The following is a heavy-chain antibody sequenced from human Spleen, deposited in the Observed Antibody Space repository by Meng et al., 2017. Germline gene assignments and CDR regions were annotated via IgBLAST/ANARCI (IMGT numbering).Heavy chain of an antibody. CDR2: IYNSGHT. V-gene: IGHV4-38-2*01. J-gene: IGHJ4*02. Sequence: SETLSLTCSVSGYSISSGYFWGWIRQPPGKGREYIGNIYNSGHTYYNSSLKSRVTISVDTSKNQFSLKLTSVTATDTAVYYCARGPGPYYFDYWGQGTLVTVSS. CDR1: GYSISSGYF. D-gene: IGHD1-1*01. CDR3: ARGPGPYYFDY.